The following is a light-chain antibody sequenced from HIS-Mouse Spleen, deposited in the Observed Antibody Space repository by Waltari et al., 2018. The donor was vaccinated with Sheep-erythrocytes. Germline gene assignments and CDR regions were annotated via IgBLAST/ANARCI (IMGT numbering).Light chain of an antibody. CDR3: SSYTSSSTWV. V-gene: IGLV2-14*03. CDR2: DVS. J-gene: IGLJ3*02. CDR1: SRHVGGYNY. Sequence: QSALTQPASVSGSPGQSITISCPGTSRHVGGYNYVSWYQQHPGKAPKLMIYDVSNRPSGVSNRFSGSKSGNTASLTISGLQAEDEADYYCSSYTSSSTWVFGGGTKLTVL.